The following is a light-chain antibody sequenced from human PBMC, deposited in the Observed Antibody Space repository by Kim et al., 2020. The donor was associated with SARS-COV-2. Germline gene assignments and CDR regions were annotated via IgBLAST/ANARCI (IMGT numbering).Light chain of an antibody. CDR3: QAWDSSTAWV. CDR2: QDS. V-gene: IGLV3-1*01. J-gene: IGLJ3*02. Sequence: VPPGQTASITCSGDKLEDKYACWYQQKPGQSPVLVIYQDSKRPSGIPERFSGSNSGNTATLTISGTQAMDEADYYCQAWDSSTAWVFGGGTQLTVL. CDR1: KLEDKY.